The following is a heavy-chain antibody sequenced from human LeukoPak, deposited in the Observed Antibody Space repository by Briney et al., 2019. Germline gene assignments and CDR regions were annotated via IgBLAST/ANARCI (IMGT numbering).Heavy chain of an antibody. J-gene: IGHJ6*02. V-gene: IGHV3-74*01. CDR3: NRGSSAKSRFGFYYYGMDV. CDR2: IKTDGSSI. Sequence: QPGGSLRLSCAASGFTFSNYWMHSVRHAPGKGLVWVSRIKTDGSSISYADSVKGRFTISRDNAKNTLYLQMNSLKTEDTAVYYCNRGSSAKSRFGFYYYGMDVWGHGTTVTVSS. CDR1: GFTFSNYW. D-gene: IGHD2-15*01.